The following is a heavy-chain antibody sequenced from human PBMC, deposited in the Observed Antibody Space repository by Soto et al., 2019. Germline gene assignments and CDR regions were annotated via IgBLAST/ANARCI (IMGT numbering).Heavy chain of an antibody. D-gene: IGHD2-15*01. J-gene: IGHJ4*02. Sequence: GGSLRLSCVVSGFTLNNYGVHWVRQAPGKGLEWVALMWYDGLRQTYLDSVRGRFTVSRDSSTSTIYLQMNSLRVEDTGNYFCVKESTPPFFDSWGQGTPVTVSS. CDR1: GFTLNNYG. CDR2: MWYDGLRQ. V-gene: IGHV3-33*03. CDR3: VKESTPPFFDS.